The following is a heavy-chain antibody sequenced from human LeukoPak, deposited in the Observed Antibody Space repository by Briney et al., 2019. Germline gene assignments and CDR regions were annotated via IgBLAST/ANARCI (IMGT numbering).Heavy chain of an antibody. CDR2: INGDGGRT. J-gene: IGHJ4*02. D-gene: IGHD6-19*01. Sequence: GGSLRLSCAASGFTFSNSAMTWVRQAPGKGLDWVSAINGDGGRTYHADSVKGRFTISRDNSKNTLYLQMNSLRVEDTAVYYCARVGNGGWREYYFDYWGQGTLVTVSS. CDR1: GFTFSNSA. V-gene: IGHV3-23*01. CDR3: ARVGNGGWREYYFDY.